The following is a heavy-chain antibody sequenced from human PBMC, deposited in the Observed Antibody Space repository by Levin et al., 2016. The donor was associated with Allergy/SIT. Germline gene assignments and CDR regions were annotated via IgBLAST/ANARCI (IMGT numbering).Heavy chain of an antibody. V-gene: IGHV4-34*01. CDR3: ARGWGSSEDV. D-gene: IGHD6-6*01. CDR2: INHSGST. CDR1: GGSFSGYY. J-gene: IGHJ6*02. Sequence: GSLRLSCAVYGGSFSGYYWSWIRQPPGKGLEWIGEINHSGSTNYNPSLKSRVTISVDTSKNQFSLKLSSVTAADTAVYYCARGWGSSEDVWGQGTTVTVSS.